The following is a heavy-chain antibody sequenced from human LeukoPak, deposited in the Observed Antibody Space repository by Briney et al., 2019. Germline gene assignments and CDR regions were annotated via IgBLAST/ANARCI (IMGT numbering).Heavy chain of an antibody. CDR2: IYSGGST. CDR1: GFTVSSNY. D-gene: IGHD2-15*01. Sequence: GGSLRLSCAAFGFTVSSNYMSWVRQAPGKGLEWVSVIYSGGSTYYADSVKGRFTISRDNSKNTLYLQMNSLRAEDTAVYYCARESFYCSGGSCYSVYFDYWGQGTLVTVSS. V-gene: IGHV3-66*01. CDR3: ARESFYCSGGSCYSVYFDY. J-gene: IGHJ4*02.